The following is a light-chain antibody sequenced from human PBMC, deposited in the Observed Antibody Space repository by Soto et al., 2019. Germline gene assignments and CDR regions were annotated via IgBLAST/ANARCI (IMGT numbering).Light chain of an antibody. V-gene: IGKV3-15*01. Sequence: EVVMTRSTATLSLSPGEGTTLSCRASQFVGNKIAWIQHKPGQAPRLLIHSASTRATGVPARFSGRGSGTEFALSISSLQSEDFATYYCQQYNSYPRTFGGVTKVDIK. CDR1: QFVGNK. J-gene: IGKJ4*01. CDR2: SAS. CDR3: QQYNSYPRT.